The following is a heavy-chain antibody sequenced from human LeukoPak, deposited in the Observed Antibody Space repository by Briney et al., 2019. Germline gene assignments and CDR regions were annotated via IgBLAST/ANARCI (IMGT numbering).Heavy chain of an antibody. V-gene: IGHV3-30*03. CDR2: ISYDGSNK. J-gene: IGHJ4*02. CDR3: ARGSGWTSKVLKPGFDY. Sequence: SGGSLRLSCAASGFTSSSYGMHWVRQAPGKGLEWVAVISYDGSNKFYADSVKGRFTISRDNSKNTLYLQMNSLRAEDTAVYYCARGSGWTSKVLKPGFDYWGQGTLVTVSS. CDR1: GFTSSSYG. D-gene: IGHD6-19*01.